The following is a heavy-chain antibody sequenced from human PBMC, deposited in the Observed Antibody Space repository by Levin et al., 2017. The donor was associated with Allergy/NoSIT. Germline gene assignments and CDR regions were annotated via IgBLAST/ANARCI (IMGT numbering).Heavy chain of an antibody. CDR2: ISYDGSNK. Sequence: GGSLRLSCAASGFTFSSYAMHWVRQAPGKGLEWVAVISYDGSNKYYADSVKGQFTISRDNSKNTLYLQMNSLRAEDTAVYYCAREHYYGSGSYYNVYFDYWGQGTLVTVSS. D-gene: IGHD3-10*01. CDR3: AREHYYGSGSYYNVYFDY. J-gene: IGHJ4*02. V-gene: IGHV3-30-3*01. CDR1: GFTFSSYA.